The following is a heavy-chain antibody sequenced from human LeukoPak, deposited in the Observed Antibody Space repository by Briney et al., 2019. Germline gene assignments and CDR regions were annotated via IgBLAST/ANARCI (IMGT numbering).Heavy chain of an antibody. CDR2: MNPNSGNT. CDR1: GYTFTSYD. Sequence: GASVKVSCKASGYTFTSYDINWVRQATGQGLEWMGWMNPNSGNTGYAQKFQGRVTITRDTSASTAYMELSSLRPEDTAVYYCARDPLGGPYYYYGMDVWGQGTTVTVSS. CDR3: ARDPLGGPYYYYGMDV. V-gene: IGHV1-8*01. D-gene: IGHD7-27*01. J-gene: IGHJ6*02.